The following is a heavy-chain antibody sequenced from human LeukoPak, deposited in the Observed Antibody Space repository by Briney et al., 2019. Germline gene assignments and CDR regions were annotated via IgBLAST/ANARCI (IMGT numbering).Heavy chain of an antibody. J-gene: IGHJ6*02. CDR1: GYSISSGYY. Sequence: SETLSLTCTVSGYSISSGYYWGWIRQPPGKGLEWIGSIYHSGSTYYNPSLKSRVTISVDTSKNQFSLKLSSVTAADTAVYYCAANSAAGTDYYGMDVWGQGTTVTVSS. V-gene: IGHV4-38-2*02. CDR3: AANSAAGTDYYGMDV. D-gene: IGHD6-13*01. CDR2: IYHSGST.